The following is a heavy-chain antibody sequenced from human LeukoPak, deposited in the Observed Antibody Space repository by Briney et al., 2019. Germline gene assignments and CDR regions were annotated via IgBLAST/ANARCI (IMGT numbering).Heavy chain of an antibody. CDR3: AKDLLQQWHAYYFDY. CDR1: GLTFSSYA. CDR2: ISGSGGST. V-gene: IGHV3-23*01. D-gene: IGHD6-19*01. Sequence: GGSLRLSCAASGLTFSSYAMSWVRQAPGKGLEWVSAISGSGGSTYYADSVKGRFTISRDNSKNTLYLQMNSLRAEDTAVYYCAKDLLQQWHAYYFDYWGQGTLVTVSS. J-gene: IGHJ4*02.